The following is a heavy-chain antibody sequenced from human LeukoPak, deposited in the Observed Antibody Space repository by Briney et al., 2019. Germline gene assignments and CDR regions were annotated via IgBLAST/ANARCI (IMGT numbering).Heavy chain of an antibody. CDR2: IRTKTRNYAA. D-gene: IGHD2-8*02. CDR3: TGQNCTGGSCSYVDC. CDR1: GFTFSDSY. V-gene: IGHV3-73*01. Sequence: HTGGSLRLSCAASGFTFSDSYMHWVRQASGKGLEWVGLIRTKTRNYAATYAESVKGRFTISRDDSKNTAYLQMNSLKMEDTAVYYCTGQNCTGGSCSYVDCWGQGTLVTVSS. J-gene: IGHJ4*02.